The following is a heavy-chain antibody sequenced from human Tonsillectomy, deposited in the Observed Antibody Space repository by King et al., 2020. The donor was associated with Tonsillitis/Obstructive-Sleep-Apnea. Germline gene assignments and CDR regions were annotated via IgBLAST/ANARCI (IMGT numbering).Heavy chain of an antibody. CDR2: IVVGSGNT. CDR3: AATARAAAAGFYYYYYMDV. J-gene: IGHJ6*03. CDR1: GFTFTSSA. V-gene: IGHV1-58*02. D-gene: IGHD6-13*01. Sequence: QLVQSGPEVKKSGTSVKVSCKASGFTFTSSAMQWVRQARGQRLEWIGWIVVGSGNTNYAEKFQERVTITRDMSTSTAYMDLSSLRSEDTAVYYCAATARAAAAGFYYYYYMDVWGKGTTVTVSS.